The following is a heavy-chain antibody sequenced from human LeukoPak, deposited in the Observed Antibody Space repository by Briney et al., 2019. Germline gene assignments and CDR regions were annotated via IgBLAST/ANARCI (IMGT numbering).Heavy chain of an antibody. J-gene: IGHJ4*02. D-gene: IGHD2-2*01. V-gene: IGHV1-69*04. CDR2: IIPILGIA. CDR3: ATGGVVVVPAAMPFHY. Sequence: SVKVSCKASGGTFSSYAISWVRQAPGQGLEWMGRIIPILGIANYAQKFQGRVTMTEDTSTDTAYMELSSLRSEDTAVYYCATGGVVVVPAAMPFHYWGQGTLVTVSA. CDR1: GGTFSSYA.